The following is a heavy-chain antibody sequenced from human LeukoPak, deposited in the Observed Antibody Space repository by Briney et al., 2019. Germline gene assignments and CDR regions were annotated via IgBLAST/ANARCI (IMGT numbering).Heavy chain of an antibody. J-gene: IGHJ5*01. Sequence: PGGSLRLSRAASGFTLSDYYISWIRQTPGKGLEWVSYISSSGSTIYYADSVKGRFTISRDNAKNSLYLHMNTLRAEDTAVYYCARGERGYSFIDSWGQGNLVTVFS. D-gene: IGHD5-18*01. CDR3: ARGERGYSFIDS. CDR2: ISSSGSTI. CDR1: GFTLSDYY. V-gene: IGHV3-11*01.